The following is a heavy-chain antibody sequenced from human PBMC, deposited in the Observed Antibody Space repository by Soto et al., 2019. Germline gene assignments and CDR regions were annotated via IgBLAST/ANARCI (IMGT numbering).Heavy chain of an antibody. V-gene: IGHV3-7*01. CDR2: IKEDGRKN. CDR3: ALHTTPAY. CDR1: GFSFSSYW. Sequence: EVQLVESGGTLVQPGGSLRLSCVASGFSFSSYWMSWVRQAPGKGLECVANIKEDGRKNYYVDSVKGRFTISRDNAKNSLFLQMNSLRVDDTAVYYCALHTTPAYWGQGVLVTVSS. J-gene: IGHJ4*02. D-gene: IGHD1-26*01.